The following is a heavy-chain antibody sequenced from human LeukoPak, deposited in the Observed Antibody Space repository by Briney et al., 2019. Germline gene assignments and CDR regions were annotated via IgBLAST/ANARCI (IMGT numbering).Heavy chain of an antibody. CDR1: GESFSGYF. J-gene: IGHJ1*01. D-gene: IGHD1-26*01. CDR2: INHSGST. CDR3: ARPSGIAYERYFQH. V-gene: IGHV4-34*01. Sequence: SETLSLTCAVYGESFSGYFWTWIRQPPGKGLEWIGEINHSGSTNYNPSLKSRVTISVDTSKNQFSLKLSSVTAADTAVYYCARPSGIAYERYFQHWGQGTLVTVSS.